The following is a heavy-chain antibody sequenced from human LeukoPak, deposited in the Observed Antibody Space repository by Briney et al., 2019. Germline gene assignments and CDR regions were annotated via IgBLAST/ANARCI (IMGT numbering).Heavy chain of an antibody. CDR2: IYTSGSA. CDR1: GDSLRSGRYF. J-gene: IGHJ6*04. Sequence: SETLSLTCTVSGDSLRSGRYFWRWLRQPAGRGLQWIGRIYTSGSANYDPSLKRRVTISVDTSKNQFSLKLSSVTAADTAVYYCAQTYCDFWSGPNRMDVWGKGTTVTVSS. V-gene: IGHV4-61*02. D-gene: IGHD3-3*01. CDR3: AQTYCDFWSGPNRMDV.